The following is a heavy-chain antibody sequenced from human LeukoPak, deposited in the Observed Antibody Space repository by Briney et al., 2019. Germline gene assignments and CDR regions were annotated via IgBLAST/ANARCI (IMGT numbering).Heavy chain of an antibody. CDR3: TRRYCSGGSCYYNWFDP. Sequence: GGSLKLSCAASGFTFSGSAMHWVRQASGKGLEWVGRIRRKANSYATAYAASVKGRFTISRDDSKNTAYLQMNSLKTEDTAVYYCTRRYCSGGSCYYNWFDPWGQGTLVTVSS. CDR2: IRRKANSYAT. V-gene: IGHV3-73*01. CDR1: GFTFSGSA. J-gene: IGHJ5*02. D-gene: IGHD2-15*01.